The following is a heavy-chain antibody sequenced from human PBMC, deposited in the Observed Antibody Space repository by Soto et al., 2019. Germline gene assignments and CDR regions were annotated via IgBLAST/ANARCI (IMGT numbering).Heavy chain of an antibody. CDR2: IYYSGST. Sequence: SETLSLTCTVSGGSISSYYWSWIRQPPGKGLEWIGYIYYSGSTNYNPSLKSRVTISVDTSKNQFSLKLSSVTAADTAVYYCAREGIAAAGIDYWGQGTLVTVSS. D-gene: IGHD6-13*01. CDR3: AREGIAAAGIDY. V-gene: IGHV4-59*01. CDR1: GGSISSYY. J-gene: IGHJ4*02.